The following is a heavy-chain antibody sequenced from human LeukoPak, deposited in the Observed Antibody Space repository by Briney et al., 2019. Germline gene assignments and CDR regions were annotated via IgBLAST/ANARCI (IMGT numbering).Heavy chain of an antibody. CDR3: TREGELAYCGGDCYLDAFDI. Sequence: GGSLRLSCTASGFTFGDYAMSWFRQAPGKGLEWVGFIRSKAYGGTTEYAASVKGRFTISRDDSKSIAYLQMNSLKTEDTAVYYCTREGELAYCGGDCYLDAFDIWGQGTMVTVSS. J-gene: IGHJ3*02. V-gene: IGHV3-49*03. D-gene: IGHD2-21*02. CDR2: IRSKAYGGTT. CDR1: GFTFGDYA.